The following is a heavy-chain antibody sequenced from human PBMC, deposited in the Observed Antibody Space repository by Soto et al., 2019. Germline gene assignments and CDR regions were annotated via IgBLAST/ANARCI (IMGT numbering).Heavy chain of an antibody. V-gene: IGHV2-5*02. J-gene: IGHJ4*01. CDR1: GFSLSTYHMG. D-gene: IGHD4-17*01. CDR3: AHAGDYDLLTFDH. CDR2: IYWDDDK. Sequence: QITLKESGPTLVRPAQTLTVTCDFSGFSLSTYHMGVAWIRQPHGKALEWLALIYWDDDKRYSPSLKDRLAISKDTSSNQVVLTITNIDPWDSATYFCAHAGDYDLLTFDHWGPGTLVTVSS.